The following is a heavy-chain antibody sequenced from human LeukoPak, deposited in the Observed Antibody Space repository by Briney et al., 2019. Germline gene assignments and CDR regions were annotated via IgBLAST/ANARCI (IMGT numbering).Heavy chain of an antibody. J-gene: IGHJ4*02. CDR1: GFTFSNYL. V-gene: IGHV3-74*01. D-gene: IGHD2-2*01. CDR2: ITSDGSST. Sequence: PGGSLRLSCAASGFTFSNYLMHWVRQAPGKGLVWVSRITSDGSSTHYADSVKGRFTISRDNAKNTLYLQMNSLTAEDMAVYYCVSLGYCSTSSCRPWGQGTLVTVSS. CDR3: VSLGYCSTSSCRP.